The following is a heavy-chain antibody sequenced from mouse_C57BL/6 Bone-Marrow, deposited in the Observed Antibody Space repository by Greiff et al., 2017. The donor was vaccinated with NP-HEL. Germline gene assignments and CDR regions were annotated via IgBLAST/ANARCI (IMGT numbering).Heavy chain of an antibody. CDR1: GFTFSSYA. D-gene: IGHD1-1*01. V-gene: IGHV5-4*01. Sequence: EVKVVESGGGLVKPGGSLKLSCAASGFTFSSYAMSWVRQTPEKRLEWVATSSDGGSYTYYPDNVKGRFTISRDNAKNNLYLQMSHLKSEDTAMYYCARDYYGSSLFAYWGQGTLVTVSA. J-gene: IGHJ3*01. CDR3: ARDYYGSSLFAY. CDR2: SSDGGSYT.